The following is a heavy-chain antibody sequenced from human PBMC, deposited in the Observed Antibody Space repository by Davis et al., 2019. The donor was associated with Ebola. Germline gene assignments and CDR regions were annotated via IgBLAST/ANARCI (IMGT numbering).Heavy chain of an antibody. CDR2: IKSKTDGGTT. Sequence: PGGSLRLSCAASGFTFSNAWMSWVRQAPGKGLEWVGRIKSKTDGGTTDYAAPVKGRFTISRDDSKNTLYLQMNSLRAEDTAVYYCARGSLRAAAGTFAYWGQGTLVTVSS. J-gene: IGHJ4*02. CDR3: ARGSLRAAAGTFAY. D-gene: IGHD6-13*01. CDR1: GFTFSNAW. V-gene: IGHV3-15*01.